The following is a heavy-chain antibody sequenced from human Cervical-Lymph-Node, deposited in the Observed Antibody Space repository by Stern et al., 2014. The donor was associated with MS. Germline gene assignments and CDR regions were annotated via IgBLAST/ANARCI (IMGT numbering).Heavy chain of an antibody. D-gene: IGHD1-26*01. CDR3: SISGNYY. CDR1: GFTFSGSA. CDR2: IGRKANSYAT. V-gene: IGHV3-73*01. J-gene: IGHJ4*02. Sequence: VQLVESGGGLVQPGGSLKLSCAASGFTFSGSAIHWVRQASGNGLEWIGHIGRKANSYATAYVASVKGRFTISRDDSKNTAYLHMSSLKTEDTAVYYCSISGNYYWGQGTLVTVSS.